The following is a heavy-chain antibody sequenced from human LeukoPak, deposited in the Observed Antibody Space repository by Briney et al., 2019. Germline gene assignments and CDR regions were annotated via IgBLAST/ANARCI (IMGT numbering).Heavy chain of an antibody. CDR3: ARVVSVVVISHRGWFDP. CDR2: IYYSGST. CDR1: GGSISSGDYY. Sequence: SETLSLTCTVSGGSISSGDYYWSWIRQPPGKGLEWIGYIYYSGSTYYNPSLKSRVTISVDTSKNQFSLKLSSVTAADTAVYYCARVVSVVVISHRGWFDPWGQGTLVTVSS. V-gene: IGHV4-30-4*08. J-gene: IGHJ5*02. D-gene: IGHD3-22*01.